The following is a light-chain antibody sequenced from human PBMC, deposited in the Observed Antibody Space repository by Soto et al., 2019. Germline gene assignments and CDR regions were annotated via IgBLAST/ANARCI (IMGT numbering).Light chain of an antibody. CDR3: QHYNNWPLA. V-gene: IGKV3-15*01. CDR1: QSVSSN. J-gene: IGKJ1*01. CDR2: GAS. Sequence: DTVMTQSPATLSVSPGERATLSCRASQSVSSNLAWYQQKPGQAPRLLIYGASTRATGIPARFSGSGSGTEFTLTISSLQSEDLAVYYCQHYNNWPLAFGQGTKVEIK.